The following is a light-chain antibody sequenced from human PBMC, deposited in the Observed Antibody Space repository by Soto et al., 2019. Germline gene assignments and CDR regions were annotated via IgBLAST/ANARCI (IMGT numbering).Light chain of an antibody. CDR1: QSVSSN. Sequence: EIVITQSPATLSVSPGERATLSCRASQSVSSNLAWYQQKPGQATRLLIYGASTRANGIPARFSGSGSGTEFTLTISSLQSEDFAFYYCQQYNNWPPWTFGQGTKVDIK. CDR2: GAS. CDR3: QQYNNWPPWT. V-gene: IGKV3-15*01. J-gene: IGKJ1*01.